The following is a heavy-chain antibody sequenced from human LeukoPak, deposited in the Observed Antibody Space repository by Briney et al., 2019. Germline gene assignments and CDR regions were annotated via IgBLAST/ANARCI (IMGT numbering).Heavy chain of an antibody. Sequence: GGSLRLSCLTSGFTLSTNAMSWVRQAPGKGLEWVSSISSSSSYIYYADSVKGRFTISRDNAKNSLYLQMNSLRAEDTAVYYCANYDSSGYYQDYWGQGTLVTVSS. CDR3: ANYDSSGYYQDY. CDR1: GFTLSTNA. V-gene: IGHV3-21*01. J-gene: IGHJ4*02. D-gene: IGHD3-22*01. CDR2: ISSSSSYI.